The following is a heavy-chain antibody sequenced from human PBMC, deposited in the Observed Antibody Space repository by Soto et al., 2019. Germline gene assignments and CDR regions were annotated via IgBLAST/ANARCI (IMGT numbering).Heavy chain of an antibody. CDR1: GEALGSGQSY. J-gene: IGHJ6*02. CDR3: ARGRSDSAGSSFGRRMDV. V-gene: IGHV4-61*01. CDR2: TFVTGAT. Sequence: QVQLQESGPGLVKSSETLSLICFVSGEALGSGQSYWNWIRQAPGKGLEWIGHTFVTGATKYSASLKRRVTMSVDTSKSQISLTPTSVTAADSATYFCARGRSDSAGSSFGRRMDVWGQGTTVTVSS. D-gene: IGHD3-10*01.